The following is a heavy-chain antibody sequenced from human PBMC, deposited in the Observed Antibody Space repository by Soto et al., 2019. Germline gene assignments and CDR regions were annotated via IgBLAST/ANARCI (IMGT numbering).Heavy chain of an antibody. CDR2: IYYDGSEK. J-gene: IGHJ4*02. V-gene: IGHV3-33*01. CDR3: ARDRSSGYSTGWHTSLDY. D-gene: IGHD6-19*01. CDR1: GFTFSSYG. Sequence: QVQLVESGGGVVQPGRPLRLSCGTSGFTFSSYGMHWVRQAPGKGLELVALIYYDGSEKYYADSVKGRFTISRDYSTNTLYLQMSTLRVEDTGVYYCARDRSSGYSTGWHTSLDYWGRGTRVTVSS.